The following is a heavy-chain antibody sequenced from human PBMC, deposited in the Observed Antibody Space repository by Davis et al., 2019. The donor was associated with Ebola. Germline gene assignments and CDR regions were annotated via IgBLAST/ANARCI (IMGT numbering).Heavy chain of an antibody. Sequence: GESLKISCAASGFTVSSNYMSWVRQAPGKGLEWVSAISGSGGSTYYADSVKGRFTISRDNSKNTLYLQMNSLRAEDTAVYYCAKDLADIVVVPAAADYGMDVWGQGTTVTVSS. J-gene: IGHJ6*02. D-gene: IGHD2-2*01. V-gene: IGHV3-23*01. CDR2: ISGSGGST. CDR3: AKDLADIVVVPAAADYGMDV. CDR1: GFTVSSNY.